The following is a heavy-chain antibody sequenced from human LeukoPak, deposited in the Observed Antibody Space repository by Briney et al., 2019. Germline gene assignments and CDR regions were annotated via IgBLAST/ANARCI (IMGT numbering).Heavy chain of an antibody. J-gene: IGHJ4*02. CDR2: IIPIFGTA. CDR3: ARVGDYGSGSYFFDY. CDR1: GGTFSSYA. Sequence: SVKVSCKASGGTFSSYAISWVRQAPGQGLEGMGGIIPIFGTANYAQKFQGRVTITADESTSTAYMELSSLRSEDTAVYYCARVGDYGSGSYFFDYWGQGTLVTVSS. V-gene: IGHV1-69*01. D-gene: IGHD3-10*01.